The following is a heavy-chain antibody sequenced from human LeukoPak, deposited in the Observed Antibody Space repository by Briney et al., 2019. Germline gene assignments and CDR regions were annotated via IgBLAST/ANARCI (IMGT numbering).Heavy chain of an antibody. CDR3: ARYASGSYHLDY. Sequence: PGGSLRLSCTASGFVFSDYWMSWVRQAPGKGLEWVAKIKPDGSETNHVDSVRGRFTISRDNAKNSLNLQMNSLRAEDTAVYYCARYASGSYHLDYWGQGNLVTVSS. V-gene: IGHV3-7*01. J-gene: IGHJ4*02. D-gene: IGHD3-10*01. CDR1: GFVFSDYW. CDR2: IKPDGSET.